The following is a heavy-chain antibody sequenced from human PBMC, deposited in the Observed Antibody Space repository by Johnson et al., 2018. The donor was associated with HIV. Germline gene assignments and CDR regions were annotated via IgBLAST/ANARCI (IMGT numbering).Heavy chain of an antibody. CDR3: VRDRGPRNPGLDAFHI. CDR1: GFIFSSYA. D-gene: IGHD1-14*01. CDR2: ISYDGSNK. Sequence: QVQLVESGGGVVQPGRSLRLSCAASGFIFSSYAMHWVRQAPGKGLEWVGLISYDGSNKYFADSVKGRFIISRDNAKNSLYLQMNSLRGEDSAVYYCVRDRGPRNPGLDAFHIWGQGTMVTVSS. V-gene: IGHV3-30-3*01. J-gene: IGHJ3*02.